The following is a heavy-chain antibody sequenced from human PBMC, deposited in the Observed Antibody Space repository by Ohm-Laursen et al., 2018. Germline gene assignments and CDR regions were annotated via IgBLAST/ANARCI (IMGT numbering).Heavy chain of an antibody. D-gene: IGHD5-18*01. Sequence: SLRLSCSASGFTFSSYWMHWVRQAPGKGLVWVSRINSDGSSTSYADSVKGRFTISRDNAKNTLYLQMNSLRAEDTAVYYCARDRGYSYGYDAFDIWGQGTMVTVSS. CDR2: INSDGSST. V-gene: IGHV3-74*01. CDR1: GFTFSSYW. CDR3: ARDRGYSYGYDAFDI. J-gene: IGHJ3*02.